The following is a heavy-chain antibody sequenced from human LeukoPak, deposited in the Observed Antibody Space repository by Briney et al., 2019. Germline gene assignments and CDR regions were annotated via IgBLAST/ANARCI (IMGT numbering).Heavy chain of an antibody. CDR2: ISSSSSYI. CDR1: GFTFSSYS. D-gene: IGHD2-2*01. J-gene: IGHJ4*02. CDR3: ARHDSQLLWLFDY. Sequence: GGSLRLSCAASGFTFSSYSMNWVRQAPGKGLEWVSSISSSSSYIYYADSVKGRFTISRDNAKNSLYLQMNSLRAEDTAVYYCARHDSQLLWLFDYWGQGTLVTVSS. V-gene: IGHV3-21*01.